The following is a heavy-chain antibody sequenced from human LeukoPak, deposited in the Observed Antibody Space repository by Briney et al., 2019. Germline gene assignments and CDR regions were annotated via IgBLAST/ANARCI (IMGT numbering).Heavy chain of an antibody. D-gene: IGHD3-10*01. CDR3: ARALWSGPVYYGMDV. V-gene: IGHV3-21*01. J-gene: IGHJ6*02. CDR1: GFTFSSYS. CDR2: ISSSSSYI. Sequence: GGSLRLSCAASGFTFSSYSMNWVRQAPGKGLEWVSSISSSSSYIYFADSVKGRFTISRDNAKNSLYLQMSSLGAEDTAVYYCARALWSGPVYYGMDVWGQGTTVTVSS.